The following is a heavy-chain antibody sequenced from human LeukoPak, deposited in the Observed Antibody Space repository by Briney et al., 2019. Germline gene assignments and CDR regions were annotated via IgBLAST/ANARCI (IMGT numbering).Heavy chain of an antibody. CDR2: VSRSGGRT. Sequence: PGGSLRLSCGASGFTFSSYAMSRVRQTPGRGLEWVAGVSRSGGRTIYADSAEGRFAISRDNSNDTVYLQLSSLRAEDSALYYCAKVRGVYCSSPACYYYDAWGQGTPVTVSS. D-gene: IGHD2-2*01. V-gene: IGHV3-23*01. CDR1: GFTFSSYA. J-gene: IGHJ4*02. CDR3: AKVRGVYCSSPACYYYDA.